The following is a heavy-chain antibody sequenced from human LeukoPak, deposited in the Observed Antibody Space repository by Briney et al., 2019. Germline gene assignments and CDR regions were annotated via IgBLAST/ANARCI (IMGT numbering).Heavy chain of an antibody. CDR1: GFTFSSYG. CDR2: LPYDGSNK. D-gene: IGHD2-2*02. CDR3: AKAKDIVVVPAAISFDY. Sequence: PGWSLILSCAASGFTFSSYGMHRFRRAPGKRLEWLAVLPYDGSNKYYADSVKGRFTISRDNSKNTLYLQMNSLRAEDTAVYYCAKAKDIVVVPAAISFDYWGQGTLVTVSS. J-gene: IGHJ4*02. V-gene: IGHV3-30*18.